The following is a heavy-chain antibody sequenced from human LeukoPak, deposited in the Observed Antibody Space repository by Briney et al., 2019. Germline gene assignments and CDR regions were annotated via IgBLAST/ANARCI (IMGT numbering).Heavy chain of an antibody. CDR2: IYWAGDK. CDR1: GFSLSTSGVD. J-gene: IGHJ4*02. Sequence: SGPTRLQPTQTLTLTCTFSGFSLSTSGVDVVWIRQPPGKALEWLSLIYWAGDKRYSPALKSRITITKDTSKNQVVLTMTNMDPVDTATYYCAHRGRLPGTFDYWGQGTLVTVSS. D-gene: IGHD6-25*01. V-gene: IGHV2-5*02. CDR3: AHRGRLPGTFDY.